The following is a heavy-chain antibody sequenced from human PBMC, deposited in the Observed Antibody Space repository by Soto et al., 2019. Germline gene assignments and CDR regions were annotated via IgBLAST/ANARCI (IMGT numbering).Heavy chain of an antibody. CDR2: ISGTGDSS. CDR3: AKDNGSYGSGSFSH. CDR1: GFTFGSYA. D-gene: IGHD3-10*01. J-gene: IGHJ4*02. Sequence: EVQLLESGGGLVQPGGSLRLSCAASGFTFGSYAMSWVRQAPGKGLEWVSLISGTGDSSEYANSVKGRFTISTDYSKTTVFLQMNSVRAEDTAVYFCAKDNGSYGSGSFSHWGQGTLVTVSS. V-gene: IGHV3-23*01.